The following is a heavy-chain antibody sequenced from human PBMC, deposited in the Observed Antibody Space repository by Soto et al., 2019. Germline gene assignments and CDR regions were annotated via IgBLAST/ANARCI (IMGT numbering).Heavy chain of an antibody. J-gene: IGHJ6*02. Sequence: QVQLVQSGAEVKKPGSSVKVSCKASGGTFSSYAISWVRQAPGQGLEWMGGIIPIFGTANYAQKFQGRVMITADKSTRTAYMELSSLRSEDTAVYYCARGGYCSSTSCYRSYYYGMDVWGQGTTVTVSS. D-gene: IGHD2-2*02. V-gene: IGHV1-69*06. CDR2: IIPIFGTA. CDR3: ARGGYCSSTSCYRSYYYGMDV. CDR1: GGTFSSYA.